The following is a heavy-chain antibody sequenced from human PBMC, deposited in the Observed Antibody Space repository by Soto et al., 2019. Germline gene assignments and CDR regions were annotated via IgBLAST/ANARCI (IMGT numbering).Heavy chain of an antibody. Sequence: QVQMVQSGAEVKKPGSSVKVSCKTSGGTFGRFSISWVRQAPGQGLEWMGGTIPILSVTNYAQKFQGRVTIIVDETTRTAYMELSSLSSDDTAIYYCASNSQYCSGGSCYAYWGQGTLVTVSS. V-gene: IGHV1-69*01. D-gene: IGHD2-15*01. CDR3: ASNSQYCSGGSCYAY. CDR2: TIPILSVT. J-gene: IGHJ4*02. CDR1: GGTFGRFS.